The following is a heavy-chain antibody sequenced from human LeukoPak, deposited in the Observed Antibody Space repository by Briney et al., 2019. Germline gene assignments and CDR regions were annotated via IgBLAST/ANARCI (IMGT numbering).Heavy chain of an antibody. V-gene: IGHV3-7*01. J-gene: IGHJ3*02. CDR2: IKQDGSEK. Sequence: GGSLRLSCAASGFTFSTYWMSWVRQAPGKGLKWEANIKQDGSEKYFVDSVKGRFTISRDNAKNSLYLQMNSLRAEDTAVYYCARYDYVWGKTFDIWGQGTMVTVSS. D-gene: IGHD3-16*01. CDR1: GFTFSTYW. CDR3: ARYDYVWGKTFDI.